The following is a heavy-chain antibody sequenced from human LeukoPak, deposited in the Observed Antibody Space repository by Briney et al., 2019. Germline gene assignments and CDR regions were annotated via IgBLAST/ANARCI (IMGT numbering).Heavy chain of an antibody. D-gene: IGHD5-18*01. CDR1: GFTFSRNS. CDR3: ARALGYSYGPDAFDI. J-gene: IGHJ3*02. CDR2: ISTSSSYI. Sequence: GGSLRLSCAASGFTFSRNSMNWVRQAPGKGLEWVSSISTSSSYIYYADSVKGRFTISRDNAKNSLYLQMNSLRAEDTAVYYCARALGYSYGPDAFDIWGQGTMVTVSS. V-gene: IGHV3-21*01.